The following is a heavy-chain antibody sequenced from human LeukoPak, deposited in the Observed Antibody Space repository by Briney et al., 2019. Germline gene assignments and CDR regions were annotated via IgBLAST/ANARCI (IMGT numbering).Heavy chain of an antibody. CDR2: IYSSGST. J-gene: IGHJ4*02. Sequence: KPSETLSLTCTVSGDSISRGSYYWDWIRQPPGKGPDWIGSIYSSGSTYYSPSLKSRVTISVETSSNQFSLKLSSVTAADMAVYYCARRGLGATGSDYWGQGTLVTVSS. CDR3: ARRGLGATGSDY. D-gene: IGHD1-26*01. CDR1: GDSISRGSYY. V-gene: IGHV4-39*01.